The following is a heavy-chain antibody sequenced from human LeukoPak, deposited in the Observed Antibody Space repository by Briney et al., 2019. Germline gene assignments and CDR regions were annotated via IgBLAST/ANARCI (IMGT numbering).Heavy chain of an antibody. D-gene: IGHD3-22*01. CDR1: GYTFTSYY. J-gene: IGHJ4*02. V-gene: IGHV1-46*01. Sequence: ASVKVSCKASGYTFTSYYMHWVRQAPGQGLEWMGIINPSGGSTSYAQKFQGRVTMTRDTSTSTVYMELSSLRSEDTAVYYCARDERYYDSSGYYYPLGYSGQGTLVTVSS. CDR3: ARDERYYDSSGYYYPLGY. CDR2: INPSGGST.